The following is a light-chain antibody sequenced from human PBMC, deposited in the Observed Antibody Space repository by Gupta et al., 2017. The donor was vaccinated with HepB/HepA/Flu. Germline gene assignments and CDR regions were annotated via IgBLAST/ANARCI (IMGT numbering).Light chain of an antibody. CDR1: QDINSY. Sequence: EIKLTQSPFFVSASVGDRVTITCRASQDINSYLVWYQLKPGTAPKLLIYSASSLQSGVPSRFSGSGSGTEFTLTISSLQPEDFATYYCQHFKNYPLTFGGGTQVEVK. CDR3: QHFKNYPLT. V-gene: IGKV1-9*01. J-gene: IGKJ4*01. CDR2: SAS.